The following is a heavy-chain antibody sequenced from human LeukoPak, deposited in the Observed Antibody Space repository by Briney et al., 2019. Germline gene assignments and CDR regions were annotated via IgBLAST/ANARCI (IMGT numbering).Heavy chain of an antibody. Sequence: GGSLRLSCAASGFTVSSNYMSWVRQASGKGLEWVGRIRSKANSYATAYAASVKGRFTISRDDSKNTAYLQMNSLKTEDTAVYYCTGVATSGYWGQGTLVTVSS. V-gene: IGHV3-73*01. J-gene: IGHJ4*02. CDR2: IRSKANSYAT. CDR1: GFTVSSNY. CDR3: TGVATSGY. D-gene: IGHD5-12*01.